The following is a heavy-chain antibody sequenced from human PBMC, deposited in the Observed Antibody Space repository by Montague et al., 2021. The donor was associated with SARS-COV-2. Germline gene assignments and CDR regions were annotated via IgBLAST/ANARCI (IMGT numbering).Heavy chain of an antibody. CDR3: ARLGDGVVPSPILGVGPYYSYYYMDV. CDR1: GGSFSTYS. J-gene: IGHJ6*03. Sequence: ETLSLTCAVHGGSFSTYSWNWIRQPPGEGLEWIGEIHHGGSTNYNPSLKSRVTISADTSKNQFSLKLTSVAAADTAVYYCARLGDGVVPSPILGVGPYYSYYYMDVWGKGTTVTVSS. CDR2: IHHGGST. D-gene: IGHD3-10*01. V-gene: IGHV4-34*01.